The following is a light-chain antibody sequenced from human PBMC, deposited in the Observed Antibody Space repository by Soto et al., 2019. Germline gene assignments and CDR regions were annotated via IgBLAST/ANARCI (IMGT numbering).Light chain of an antibody. J-gene: IGKJ1*01. CDR2: AAS. CDR1: QRVSSH. CDR3: HQYNNWPWT. Sequence: ENVITQSPFTLSVSPGDTATLSCTPSQRVSSHLAWYQQKPGQAPRLLIYAASTRATGIPVRFSGSGSETEFTLTIRSLQSEDFALYYCHQYNNWPWTFGQGTKV. V-gene: IGKV3-15*01.